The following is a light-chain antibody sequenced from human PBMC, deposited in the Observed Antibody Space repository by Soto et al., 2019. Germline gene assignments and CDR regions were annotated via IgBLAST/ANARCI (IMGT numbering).Light chain of an antibody. J-gene: IGKJ1*01. V-gene: IGKV3-15*01. Sequence: IVLTQSPGTLSFSPGERTTLSCRSSQSISSSYLAWYQQKPGQAPRLLIYGASTRATGIPARFGGSGSGTEFTLTISSLRSEDFAVYYCQQYNNWPRTFGQGTKVDIK. CDR3: QQYNNWPRT. CDR1: QSISSSY. CDR2: GAS.